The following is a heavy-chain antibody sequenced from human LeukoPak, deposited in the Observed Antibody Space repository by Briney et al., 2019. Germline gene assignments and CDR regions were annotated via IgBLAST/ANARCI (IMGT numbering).Heavy chain of an antibody. CDR3: ARGRSGSYPLYYYYYYGMDV. Sequence: GGSLRLSCAASGFTVSSNYMSWVRQAPGKGLEWVSVIYGGGSTYYADSVKGRFTISRDNSKNTLYLQMNSLRAEDTAVYYCARGRSGSYPLYYYYYYGMDVWGQGTTVTVSS. D-gene: IGHD3-10*01. CDR2: IYGGGST. J-gene: IGHJ6*02. CDR1: GFTVSSNY. V-gene: IGHV3-53*01.